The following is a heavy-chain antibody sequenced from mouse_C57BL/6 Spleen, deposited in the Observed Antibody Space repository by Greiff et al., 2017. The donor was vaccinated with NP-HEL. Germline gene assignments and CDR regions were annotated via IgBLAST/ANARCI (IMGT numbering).Heavy chain of an antibody. CDR2: INPSSGYT. CDR1: GYTFTSYW. V-gene: IGHV1-7*01. CDR3: ARGDDYAWFAY. Sequence: QVHVKQSGAKLAKPGASVKLSCKASGYTFTSYWMHWVKQRPGQGLEWIGYINPSSGYTKYNQKFKDKATLTADKSSSTAYMQLSSLTYEDSAVYYCARGDDYAWFAYWGQGTLVTVSA. J-gene: IGHJ3*01. D-gene: IGHD2-4*01.